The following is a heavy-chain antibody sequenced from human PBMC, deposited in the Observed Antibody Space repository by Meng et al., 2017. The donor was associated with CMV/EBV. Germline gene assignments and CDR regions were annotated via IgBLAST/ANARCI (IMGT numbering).Heavy chain of an antibody. J-gene: IGHJ6*02. V-gene: IGHV1-18*01. Sequence: ASVKVSCKASDYTFTSYGISWVRQAPGQGLEWMGWISAYNGNTNYAQKLQGRVTMTTDTSTSTAYMELRSLRSDDTAVYYCARDLAAGAIHYGSGSRRGMDVWGQGTTVTVSS. D-gene: IGHD3-10*01. CDR3: ARDLAAGAIHYGSGSRRGMDV. CDR1: DYTFTSYG. CDR2: ISAYNGNT.